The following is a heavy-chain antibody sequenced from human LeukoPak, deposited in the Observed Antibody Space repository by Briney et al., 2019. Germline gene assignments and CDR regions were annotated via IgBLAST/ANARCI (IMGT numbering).Heavy chain of an antibody. CDR2: IWYDGSNK. CDR3: AREDGDYYHYYGMDV. D-gene: IGHD4-17*01. CDR1: GFTFSSYG. J-gene: IGHJ6*02. Sequence: GGSLRLSCAASGFTFSSYGMHWVRQAPGKGLEWVAVIWYDGSNKYYAESVKGRFTISRDNSKNTLYLQMNSLRAEDTAVYYCAREDGDYYHYYGMDVWGQGTTVTVS. V-gene: IGHV3-33*01.